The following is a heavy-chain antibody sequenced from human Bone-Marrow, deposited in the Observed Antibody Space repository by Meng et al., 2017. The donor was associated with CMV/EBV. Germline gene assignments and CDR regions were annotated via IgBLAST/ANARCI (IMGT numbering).Heavy chain of an antibody. CDR1: GYTFTSYG. J-gene: IGHJ6*02. D-gene: IGHD2-2*01. V-gene: IGHV1-18*01. CDR2: ISAYNGNT. Sequence: ASVKVSCKASGYTFTSYGIIWVRQAPGQGLEWMGWISAYNGNTNYAQKLQGRVTMTTDTSTSTAYMELRSLRSDDTAVYYCARDSYIVVVPAAIDYYGMDVWGQGTTVTVSS. CDR3: ARDSYIVVVPAAIDYYGMDV.